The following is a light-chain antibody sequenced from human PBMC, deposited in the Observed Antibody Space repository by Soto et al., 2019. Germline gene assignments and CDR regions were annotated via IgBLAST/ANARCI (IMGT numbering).Light chain of an antibody. V-gene: IGKV1-5*01. CDR3: QRYNNWPLT. Sequence: RLTQSPSSLSASVGDTVTISCRTSQDISTYLAWYQQKPGKAPTLLIFGASSLHNGVPPRFAGSGSGSEFTLTINSLQSEDFAVYYCQRYNNWPLTFGGGTKVESK. J-gene: IGKJ4*01. CDR2: GAS. CDR1: QDISTY.